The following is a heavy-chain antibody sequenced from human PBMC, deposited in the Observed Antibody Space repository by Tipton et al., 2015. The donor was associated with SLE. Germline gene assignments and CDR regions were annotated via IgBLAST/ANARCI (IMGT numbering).Heavy chain of an antibody. CDR3: ARRHYSGPFDS. J-gene: IGHJ4*02. Sequence: TLSLTCAVYGGSFSGYFWSWIRQPPGKGLEWIGEINHSGNTNYNPSLKSRVTISVDTSKHQFSLKLNSVTAADTAVYYCARRHYSGPFDSWGQGTLVTVSS. D-gene: IGHD5-12*01. CDR2: INHSGNT. CDR1: GGSFSGYF. V-gene: IGHV4-34*01.